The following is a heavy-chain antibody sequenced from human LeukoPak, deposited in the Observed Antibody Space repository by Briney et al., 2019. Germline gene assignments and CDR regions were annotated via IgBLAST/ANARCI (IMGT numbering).Heavy chain of an antibody. J-gene: IGHJ6*03. D-gene: IGHD3-10*01. CDR1: GLTFSSYD. CDR2: IGIAGDT. V-gene: IGHV3-13*01. Sequence: GGSLRLSCAATGLTFSSYDIHWVRQVTGKGLEWVSAIGIAGDTYYIDSVKGRFTISRENAKNSLYLQMNSLRAGDTAVYYCASDGYGSGSSDYYYMDVWGKGTTVTVSS. CDR3: ASDGYGSGSSDYYYMDV.